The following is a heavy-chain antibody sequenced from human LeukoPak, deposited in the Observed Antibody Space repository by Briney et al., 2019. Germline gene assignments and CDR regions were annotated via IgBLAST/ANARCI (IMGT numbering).Heavy chain of an antibody. V-gene: IGHV3-53*05. Sequence: PGGSLRLSCAASGFTLSRNYMSWVRQAPGKGLEWVSVIYSSGDTYYGDSVRGRFSISKDNSKNTLHLQMNSLRPEDTAVYYCARAGDYYSTGDYWGQGTLVTASS. D-gene: IGHD3-22*01. CDR2: IYSSGDT. CDR1: GFTLSRNY. CDR3: ARAGDYYSTGDY. J-gene: IGHJ4*02.